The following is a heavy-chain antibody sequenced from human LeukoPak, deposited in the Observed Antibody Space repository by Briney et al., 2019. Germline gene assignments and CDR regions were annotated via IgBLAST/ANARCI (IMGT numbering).Heavy chain of an antibody. CDR3: ARGRDGYMERSFDCYFDY. Sequence: GASVKVSCKASGYTFTGYYMHWVRQAPGQGLEWMGRINPNSGGTNYAQKFQGRVTMTRDTSISTAYMELSRLRSDDTAVYYCARGRDGYMERSFDCYFDYWGQGTLVTVSS. CDR1: GYTFTGYY. J-gene: IGHJ4*02. CDR2: INPNSGGT. V-gene: IGHV1-2*06. D-gene: IGHD5-24*01.